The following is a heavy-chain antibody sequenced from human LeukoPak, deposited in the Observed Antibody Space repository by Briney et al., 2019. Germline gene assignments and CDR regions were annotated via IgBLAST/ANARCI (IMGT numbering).Heavy chain of an antibody. CDR2: IYYSVST. CDR1: GGSVSSGSYY. CDR3: ARGRAAAGQNFLDY. V-gene: IGHV4-61*01. Sequence: PSETLSLTCTVSGGSVSSGSYYWSWIRQPPGKGLEWIGYIYYSVSTKYNPSLKSRVTTSVDTPKTQFSLMVSSVTAADTAVYYCARGRAAAGQNFLDYWGQGALVTVPS. D-gene: IGHD6-13*01. J-gene: IGHJ4*02.